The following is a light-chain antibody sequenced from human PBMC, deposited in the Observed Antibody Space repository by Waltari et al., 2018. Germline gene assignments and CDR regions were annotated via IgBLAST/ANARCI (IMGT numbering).Light chain of an antibody. CDR1: SSNIGSNY. J-gene: IGLJ3*02. V-gene: IGLV1-47*01. Sequence: QSVLTQPPSASGTPGQRVTISSSRSSSNIGSNYVYWYQQLPGTAPKLLIYRNNQRPSGVPVRFSGSKSGTSASLAISGLRSEDEADYYCAAWDDSLSGFWVFGGGTKLTVL. CDR2: RNN. CDR3: AAWDDSLSGFWV.